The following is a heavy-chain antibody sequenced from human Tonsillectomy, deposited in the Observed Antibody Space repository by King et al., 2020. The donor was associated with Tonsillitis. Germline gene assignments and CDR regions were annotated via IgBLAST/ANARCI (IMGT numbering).Heavy chain of an antibody. D-gene: IGHD3-3*01. CDR3: ARHIGASRAFDI. V-gene: IGHV4-59*01. CDR2: IYYSGST. J-gene: IGHJ3*02. Sequence: QLQESGPGLVKPSETLSLTCTVSGGSIRSYYWSWIRQPPGKGLEWIGYIYYSGSTNYNPSLTSRVTMSVDTSKNQFSLKRTSVTAADTAVYYCARHIGASRAFDIWGQGTMVTVSS. CDR1: GGSIRSYY.